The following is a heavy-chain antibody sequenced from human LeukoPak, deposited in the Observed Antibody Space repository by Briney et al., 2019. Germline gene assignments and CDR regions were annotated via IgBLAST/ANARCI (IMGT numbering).Heavy chain of an antibody. J-gene: IGHJ4*02. CDR3: VSGFLQWLY. CDR2: ISPDGSNM. CDR1: GFSFSSYW. Sequence: GSLRLSCAASGFSFSSYWTSWVRQAPGKGLEWVANISPDGSNMLYVDSVKGRFTISRDNAKNSLYLQMNNLRAEDTAVYFCVSGFLQWLYWGQGTLVTVSS. D-gene: IGHD3-3*01. V-gene: IGHV3-7*01.